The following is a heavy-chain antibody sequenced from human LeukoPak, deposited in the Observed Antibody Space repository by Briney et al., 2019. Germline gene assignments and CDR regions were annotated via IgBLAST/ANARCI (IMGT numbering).Heavy chain of an antibody. J-gene: IGHJ5*02. D-gene: IGHD4-17*01. CDR2: IYRSGPT. CDR1: GLTVSSNY. V-gene: IGHV3-66*01. CDR3: ARDSYVDSEAVRWFDP. Sequence: PGWSLRLSCAASGLTVSSNYMSWVRQAPGKGLEWVSVIYRSGPTYYADSVKGRFTISRDNSKNTLYLQMNSLRAEDTAVYYCARDSYVDSEAVRWFDPWGQGTLVTVSS.